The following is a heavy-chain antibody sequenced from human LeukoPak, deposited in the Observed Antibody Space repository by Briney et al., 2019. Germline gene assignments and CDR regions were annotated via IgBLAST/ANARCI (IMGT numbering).Heavy chain of an antibody. CDR1: GYTFTSYD. CDR3: ARWSGYYSRFDY. CDR2: MNPSSGNT. V-gene: IGHV1-8*01. J-gene: IGHJ4*02. Sequence: GASVKVSCKASGYTFTSYDINWVRQATGQGLEWMGWMNPSSGNTGYAQKFQGRVTMNKNTSISTAYMELSSLRSEDTAMYYCARWSGYYSRFDYWGQGTLVTVSS. D-gene: IGHD3-3*01.